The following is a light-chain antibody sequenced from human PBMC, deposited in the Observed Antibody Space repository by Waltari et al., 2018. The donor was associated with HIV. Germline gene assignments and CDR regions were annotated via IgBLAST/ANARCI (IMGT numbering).Light chain of an antibody. J-gene: IGLJ2*01. V-gene: IGLV3-21*02. CDR1: HIERTT. CDR2: DDS. CDR3: QVWDSSSDQVV. Sequence: SYVLTQPPSVSVAPGQTASITRRANHIERTTVHCYQQKPGHAPVLVVYDDSDRPSGIPERFSGPNSGNTATLTISRVEAGDEADYYCQVWDSSSDQVVFGGGTKLTVL.